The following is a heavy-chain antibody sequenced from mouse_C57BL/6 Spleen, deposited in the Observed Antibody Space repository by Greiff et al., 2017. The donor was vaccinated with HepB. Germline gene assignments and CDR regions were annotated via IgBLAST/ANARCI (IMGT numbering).Heavy chain of an antibody. D-gene: IGHD2-3*01. Sequence: EVKLLESGPGLVKPSQSLSLTCSVTGYSITSGYYWNWIRQFPGNKLEWMGYISYDGSNNYNPSLKNRISITRDKSKNQFFLKLNSVTTEDTATYYCARARGYDGYYRDAMDYWGQGTSVTVSS. CDR1: GYSITSGYY. J-gene: IGHJ4*01. CDR2: ISYDGSN. CDR3: ARARGYDGYYRDAMDY. V-gene: IGHV3-6*01.